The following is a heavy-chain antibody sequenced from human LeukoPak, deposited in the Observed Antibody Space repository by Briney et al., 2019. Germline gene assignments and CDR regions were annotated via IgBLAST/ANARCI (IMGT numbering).Heavy chain of an antibody. CDR3: ARGGNLEN. CDR2: INEDGGER. Sequence: GSLRLSCAASGFTVSTNYMSWVRQAPGKGLEWVANINEDGGERHYVDTVKGRFTISRDNAKNSLYLQMNSLRAEDTAVYYCARGGNLENWGRGTLVTVSS. J-gene: IGHJ4*02. V-gene: IGHV3-7*01. D-gene: IGHD1-14*01. CDR1: GFTVSTNY.